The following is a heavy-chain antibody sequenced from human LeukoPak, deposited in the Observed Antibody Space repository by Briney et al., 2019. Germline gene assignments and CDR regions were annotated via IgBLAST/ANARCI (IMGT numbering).Heavy chain of an antibody. J-gene: IGHJ6*02. Sequence: PGGSLRLSCAASGFTVSSNYMSWVRQAPGKGLEWVSVIYSGGSTCYADSVKGRFTISRDNSKNTLYLQMNSLRAEDTAVYYCARGKGSSMYYYYGMDVWGQGTTVTVSS. CDR1: GFTVSSNY. D-gene: IGHD6-13*01. V-gene: IGHV3-66*01. CDR3: ARGKGSSMYYYYGMDV. CDR2: IYSGGST.